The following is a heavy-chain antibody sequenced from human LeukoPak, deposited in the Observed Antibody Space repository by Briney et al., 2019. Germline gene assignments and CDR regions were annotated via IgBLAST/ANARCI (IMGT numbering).Heavy chain of an antibody. V-gene: IGHV4-59*12. D-gene: IGHD3-9*01. CDR2: IYYSGTT. Sequence: PSETLSLTCTVSGGSISSYYWSWIRQPPGKGLEWIGYIYYSGTTNYNPSLKSRVTISIDTSKNQFSLKVSSVTAADTAIYYCARDLSSDWFPYYFDYWGQGILVTVSS. J-gene: IGHJ4*02. CDR3: ARDLSSDWFPYYFDY. CDR1: GGSISSYY.